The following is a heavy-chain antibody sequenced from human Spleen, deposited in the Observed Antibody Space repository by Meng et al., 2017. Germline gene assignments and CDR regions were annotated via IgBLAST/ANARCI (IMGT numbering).Heavy chain of an antibody. J-gene: IGHJ4*02. CDR1: GFTFSNFG. CDR2: IWYDGSNK. CDR3: ARDSGSYGFDY. D-gene: IGHD1-26*01. Sequence: GESLKISCAASGFTFSNFGMHWVRQAPGKGLEWVAVIWYDGSNKYYADSVKGRFTISRDNSKNTLYLQMNSLRTEDTAVYYCARDSGSYGFDYWGQGTLVTVSS. V-gene: IGHV3-33*01.